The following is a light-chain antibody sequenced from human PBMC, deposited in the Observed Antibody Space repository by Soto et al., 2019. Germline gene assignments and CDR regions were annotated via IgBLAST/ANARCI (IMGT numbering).Light chain of an antibody. J-gene: IGKJ1*01. CDR2: WAS. V-gene: IGKV4-1*01. Sequence: DIVMTQSPDSLAVSLGERATFNCKSSQSILDRSKNKYYLAWYQQKSGQPPKLLIYWASLREPGVPDRFTGSGSGTDFTLTISSLXXXXXAVYYCQQYFTSPWTFGQGTKVEI. CDR1: QSILDRSKNKYY. CDR3: QQYFTSPWT.